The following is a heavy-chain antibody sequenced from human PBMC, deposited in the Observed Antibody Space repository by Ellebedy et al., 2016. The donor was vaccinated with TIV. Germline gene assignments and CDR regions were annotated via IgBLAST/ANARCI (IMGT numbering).Heavy chain of an antibody. J-gene: IGHJ5*02. D-gene: IGHD3-16*01. CDR1: GFSLIDYT. CDR3: ASRLGIDP. V-gene: IGHV3-48*01. CDR2: ISGINGPI. Sequence: GGSLRLXCEGFGFSLIDYTMNWVRQAPGKGLEWVSYISGINGPIHYADSVKGRFTISRDNAKNLLYLQMNSLRADDTAVYYCASRLGIDPWGQGTLVTVSS.